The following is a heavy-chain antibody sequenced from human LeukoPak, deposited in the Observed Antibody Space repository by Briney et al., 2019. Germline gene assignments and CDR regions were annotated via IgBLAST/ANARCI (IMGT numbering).Heavy chain of an antibody. CDR3: ATPLDYYDSSGYHQGGD. V-gene: IGHV3-7*03. CDR1: GFTFSRHW. J-gene: IGHJ4*02. CDR2: IKEDGSKK. Sequence: GGSLRLSCAASGFTFSRHWMTWVRQAPGKGLEWVANIKEDGSKKNYVDSVKGRFTISRDNAKNSLYLQMNSLRAEDTAVYFCATPLDYYDSSGYHQGGDWGQGTLVTVSS. D-gene: IGHD3-22*01.